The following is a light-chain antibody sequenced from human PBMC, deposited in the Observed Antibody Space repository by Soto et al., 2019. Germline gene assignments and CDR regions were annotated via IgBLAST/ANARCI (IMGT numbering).Light chain of an antibody. CDR2: VYSDGGH. V-gene: IGLV4-69*01. Sequence: QLVLTQSPSAFASLGASVNLTCTLSSGHANYGIAWHQQQPEKGPRYLMHVYSDGGHNKGDGIPDRFSGSRSGAECSLTISSLQSEDEADYYCQTWDTGIRVFGGGTQLTVL. CDR1: SGHANYG. CDR3: QTWDTGIRV. J-gene: IGLJ3*02.